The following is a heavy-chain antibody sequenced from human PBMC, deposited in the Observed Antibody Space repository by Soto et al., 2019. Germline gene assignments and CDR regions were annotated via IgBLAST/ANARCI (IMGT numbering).Heavy chain of an antibody. D-gene: IGHD1-1*01. V-gene: IGHV4-39*01. Sequence: SETLSLTCSVSGGSISSHTYYWGWIRQPPGKGLEWIGSIYYSGSTYYSPSLKSRVTISVDTSKNQFSLKVSSVTAADTAVYYCARLPGITTSRRDYWGQGTLVTVSS. CDR2: IYYSGST. CDR1: GGSISSHTYY. CDR3: ARLPGITTSRRDY. J-gene: IGHJ4*02.